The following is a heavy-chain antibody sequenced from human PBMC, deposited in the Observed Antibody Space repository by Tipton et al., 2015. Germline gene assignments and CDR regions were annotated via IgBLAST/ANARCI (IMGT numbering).Heavy chain of an antibody. CDR1: GLTFSSYA. CDR3: AKVGLIQLWFYYFDY. CDR2: ISGSGGSR. Sequence: SLRLSCAASGLTFSSYAMSCVRQAPGKGLEWVSAISGSGGSRYYADSVKGRFTISRDNSKNTLYLQMNSLRAEDTAVYYCAKVGLIQLWFYYFDYWGQGTLVTVSS. V-gene: IGHV3-23*01. D-gene: IGHD5-18*01. J-gene: IGHJ4*02.